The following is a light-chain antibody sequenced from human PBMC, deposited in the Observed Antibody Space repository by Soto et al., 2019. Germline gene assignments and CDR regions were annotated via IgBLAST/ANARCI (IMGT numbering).Light chain of an antibody. CDR3: QQSYSTPIT. CDR2: AAS. CDR1: QGIRND. J-gene: IGKJ5*01. V-gene: IGKV1-6*01. Sequence: AVKMTQSTASLSASVGDRVTITCRASQGIRNDLGWYQQKPGKAPKLLIYAASSLQSGVPSRFSGSGSGTDFTLTINSLQPEDFATYSCQQSYSTPITFGQGTRLAI.